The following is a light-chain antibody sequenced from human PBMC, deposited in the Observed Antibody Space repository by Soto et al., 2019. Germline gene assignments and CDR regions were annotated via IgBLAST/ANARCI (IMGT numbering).Light chain of an antibody. CDR2: DVT. CDR1: SSDVGGYNY. Sequence: QSALPQPASVSGSPGQSITISCAGTSSDVGGYNYVSWYQQHPDRAPKLIIYDVTNRPSGVSNRFSGSKSGTTASLTISGLQAEDEADYYCSSYTGSSTLVFGGGTKLTVL. V-gene: IGLV2-14*03. CDR3: SSYTGSSTLV. J-gene: IGLJ2*01.